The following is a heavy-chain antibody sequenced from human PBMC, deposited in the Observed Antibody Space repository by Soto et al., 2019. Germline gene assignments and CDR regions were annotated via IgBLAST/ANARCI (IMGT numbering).Heavy chain of an antibody. Sequence: SETLSLTCAVSGGSISSGGYSWSWIRQPPGKGLEWIGYIYHSGSTYYNPSLKSRVTISVDRSKNQFSLKLSSVTAADTAVYYCARGRRYDFWSGYYKNLKWFDPWGQGTLVTVSS. D-gene: IGHD3-3*01. J-gene: IGHJ5*02. V-gene: IGHV4-30-2*01. CDR1: GGSISSGGYS. CDR2: IYHSGST. CDR3: ARGRRYDFWSGYYKNLKWFDP.